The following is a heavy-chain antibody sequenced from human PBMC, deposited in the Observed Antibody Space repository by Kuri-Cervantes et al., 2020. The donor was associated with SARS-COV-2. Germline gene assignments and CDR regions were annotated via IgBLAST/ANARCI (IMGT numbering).Heavy chain of an antibody. V-gene: IGHV1-69*13. Sequence: SVKVSFKASGGTFISYAISWVRQAPGQGLEWMGGIIPIFGTANYAQKFQGRVTITADESTSTAYMELSSLRSEDTAVYYCARPKLTGEGDAFDIWGQGTMVTVSS. J-gene: IGHJ3*02. CDR1: GGTFISYA. CDR2: IIPIFGTA. D-gene: IGHD7-27*01. CDR3: ARPKLTGEGDAFDI.